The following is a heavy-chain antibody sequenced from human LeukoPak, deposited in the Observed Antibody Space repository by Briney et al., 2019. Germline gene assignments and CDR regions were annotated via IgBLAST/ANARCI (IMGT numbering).Heavy chain of an antibody. Sequence: ASVKVSCKASGYTFTSYDINWVRQATGQGLEWMGWINPNSGNTGYAQKFQGRVTITRNTSISTAYMELSSLRSEDTAVYYCARGEYDFWSGYRVDYWGQGTLVTVSS. CDR2: INPNSGNT. J-gene: IGHJ4*02. V-gene: IGHV1-8*03. CDR1: GYTFTSYD. D-gene: IGHD3-3*01. CDR3: ARGEYDFWSGYRVDY.